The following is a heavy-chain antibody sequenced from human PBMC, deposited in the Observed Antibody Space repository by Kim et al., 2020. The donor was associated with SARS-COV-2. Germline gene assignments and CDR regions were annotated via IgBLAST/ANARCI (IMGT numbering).Heavy chain of an antibody. D-gene: IGHD3-16*02. J-gene: IGHJ6*02. Sequence: GGSLRLSCAASGFTVSSNYMSWVRQAPGKGLEWVSVIYSGGSTYYADSVKGRFTISRDNSKNTLYLQMNSLRAEDTAVYYCAREGLRLGELSPRDLGMDVWGQGTTVTVSS. CDR1: GFTVSSNY. V-gene: IGHV3-53*01. CDR3: AREGLRLGELSPRDLGMDV. CDR2: IYSGGST.